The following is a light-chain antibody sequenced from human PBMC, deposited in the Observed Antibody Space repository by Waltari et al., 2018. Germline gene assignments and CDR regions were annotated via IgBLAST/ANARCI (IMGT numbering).Light chain of an antibody. CDR3: QQLNTYPLT. CDR1: HGISSY. V-gene: IGKV1-9*01. CDR2: GAS. Sequence: TLPVIHGISSYLALYKQKPGKAPKLLIYGASTLQSGVPSRFSGSGSGTGFTLTISSLQPEDFATYYCQQLNTYPLTFGPGTKVDIK. J-gene: IGKJ3*01.